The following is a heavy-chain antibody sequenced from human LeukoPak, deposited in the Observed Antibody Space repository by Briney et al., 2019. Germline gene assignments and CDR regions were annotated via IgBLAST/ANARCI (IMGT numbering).Heavy chain of an antibody. CDR1: GFTFSSYS. CDR3: ARDVRYYYDSSGYPNDAFDI. CDR2: ISSSSSYI. Sequence: GGSLRLSCAASGFTFSSYSMNWVHQAPGKGLEWVSSISSSSSYIYYADSVKGRFTISRDNAKNSLYLQMNSLRAEDTAVYYCARDVRYYYDSSGYPNDAFDIWGQGTMVTVSS. V-gene: IGHV3-21*01. D-gene: IGHD3-22*01. J-gene: IGHJ3*02.